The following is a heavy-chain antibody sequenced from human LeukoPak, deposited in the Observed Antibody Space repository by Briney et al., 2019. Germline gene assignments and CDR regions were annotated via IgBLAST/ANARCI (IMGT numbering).Heavy chain of an antibody. CDR2: IYYSGST. V-gene: IGHV4-59*01. D-gene: IGHD4-11*01. Sequence: SSETLSLTCTVSGGSISSYYWSWIRQPPGKGLEWIGYIYYSGSTNYNPSLKSRVTISVDTSKNQFSLKLSSVTAADTAVYYCARVPTEHWFDPWGQGTLVTVSS. CDR1: GGSISSYY. J-gene: IGHJ5*02. CDR3: ARVPTEHWFDP.